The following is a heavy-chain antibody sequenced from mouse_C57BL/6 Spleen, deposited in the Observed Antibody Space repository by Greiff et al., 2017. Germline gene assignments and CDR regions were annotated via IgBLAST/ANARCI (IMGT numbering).Heavy chain of an antibody. V-gene: IGHV1-69*01. Sequence: QVQLQQSGAELVMPGASVKLSCKASGYTFTSYWMHWVKQRPGQGLEWIGEIDPSDSYTNYNQKFKGKSTLTVDKSSSTAYMQLSSLTSEDAAVXYCAIITTVSGDYWGQGTTLTVSS. D-gene: IGHD1-1*01. J-gene: IGHJ2*01. CDR3: AIITTVSGDY. CDR2: IDPSDSYT. CDR1: GYTFTSYW.